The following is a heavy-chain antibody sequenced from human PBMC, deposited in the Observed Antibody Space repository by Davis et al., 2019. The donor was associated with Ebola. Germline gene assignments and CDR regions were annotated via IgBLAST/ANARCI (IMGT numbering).Heavy chain of an antibody. CDR1: AYTFTTYD. V-gene: IGHV1-46*03. D-gene: IGHD5-12*01. J-gene: IGHJ3*02. CDR2: INPNDGRT. Sequence: ASSMVFCNASAYTFTTYDMHWVRQAPGQGLEWMGMINPNDGRTIYAQKFQGRVTVTRDTSTTTVYMDLSSLRSEDTALYYCTTPGGQDSGYDVFDNWGQGTMVTVSS. CDR3: TTPGGQDSGYDVFDN.